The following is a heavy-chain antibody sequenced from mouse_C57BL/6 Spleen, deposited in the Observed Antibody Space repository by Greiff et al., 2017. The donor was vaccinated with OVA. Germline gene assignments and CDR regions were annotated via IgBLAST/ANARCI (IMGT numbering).Heavy chain of an antibody. Sequence: EVQLQQSGPVLVKPGASVKMSCKASGYTFTDYYMNWVKQSHGKSLEWIGVINPYNGGTSYNQKFKGKATLTVDKSSSTAYMELNSLTSEDSAVYYCARSDDYDDYWGQGTTLTVSS. J-gene: IGHJ2*01. CDR1: GYTFTDYY. D-gene: IGHD2-4*01. CDR2: INPYNGGT. V-gene: IGHV1-19*01. CDR3: ARSDDYDDY.